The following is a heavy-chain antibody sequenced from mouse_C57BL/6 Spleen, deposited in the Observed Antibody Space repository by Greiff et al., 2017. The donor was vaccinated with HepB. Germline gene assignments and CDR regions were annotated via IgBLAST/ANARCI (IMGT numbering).Heavy chain of an antibody. CDR2: IDPEDGDT. Sequence: VQLQQSGAELVRPGASVKLSCTASGFNIKDYYMHWVKQRPEQGLEWIGRIDPEDGDTEYAPKFQGKATMTADTASNTAYLQLSSLTSEDTAVYYCTTGGNYDWFAYWGQGTLVTVSA. D-gene: IGHD2-1*01. V-gene: IGHV14-1*01. J-gene: IGHJ3*01. CDR1: GFNIKDYY. CDR3: TTGGNYDWFAY.